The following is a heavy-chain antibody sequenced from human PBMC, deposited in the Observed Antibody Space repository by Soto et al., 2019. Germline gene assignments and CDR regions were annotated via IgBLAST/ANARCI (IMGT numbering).Heavy chain of an antibody. CDR2: VSSRSITT. D-gene: IGHD2-8*01. CDR3: VRDNGGTFDY. J-gene: IGHJ4*02. Sequence: QVQLVESGGGSVKPGGSLRLSCAASGFTFSDYYMACIRQAPGKGLEWVSYVSSRSITTNYADSVKGRFTISRDDARNSLYLQMNSLTAEYTAVYYCVRDNGGTFDYWGQGTLVTVSS. V-gene: IGHV3-11*05. CDR1: GFTFSDYY.